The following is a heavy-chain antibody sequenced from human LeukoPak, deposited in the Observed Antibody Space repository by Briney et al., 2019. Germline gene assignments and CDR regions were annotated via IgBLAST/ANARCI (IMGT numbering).Heavy chain of an antibody. J-gene: IGHJ4*02. D-gene: IGHD2-2*01. CDR3: ASPGVVVPAAMYYFDY. Sequence: VASVKVSCKASGYTFTSYYMHWVRQAPGQGLEWMGIINPSGGSTNYAQKFQGRVTITTDESTSTAYMELSSLRSEDTAVYYCASPGVVVPAAMYYFDYWGQGTLVTVSS. CDR2: INPSGGST. CDR1: GYTFTSYY. V-gene: IGHV1-46*01.